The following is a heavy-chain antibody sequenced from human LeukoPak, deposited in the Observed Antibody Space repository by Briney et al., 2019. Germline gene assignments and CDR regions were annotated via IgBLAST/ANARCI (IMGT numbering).Heavy chain of an antibody. CDR3: AGSSSSGPATFDY. CDR2: INPNSGGT. D-gene: IGHD6-6*01. J-gene: IGHJ4*02. CDR1: GYTFTGYY. V-gene: IGHV1-2*02. Sequence: GASVKVSCKASGYTFTGYYMHWVRQAPGQGLEWMGWINPNSGGTNYAQKFQGRVTMTRDTSISTAYMELSRLRSDDTAVYYRAGSSSSGPATFDYWGQGTLVTVSS.